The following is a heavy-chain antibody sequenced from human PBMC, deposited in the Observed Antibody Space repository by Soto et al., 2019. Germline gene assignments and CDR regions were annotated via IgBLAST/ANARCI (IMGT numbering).Heavy chain of an antibody. D-gene: IGHD1-7*01. J-gene: IGHJ6*02. CDR3: ARDLTGTTPSGMDV. V-gene: IGHV3-33*01. CDR2: IWYDGSNK. Sequence: GGSLRLSCAASGFTFSNYGMHWARQAPGKGLEWVAVIWYDGSNKYYGDSVKGRFSISRDNAKNTLYLQMNSLRAEDTAAYYCARDLTGTTPSGMDVWGRGTTVTVSS. CDR1: GFTFSNYG.